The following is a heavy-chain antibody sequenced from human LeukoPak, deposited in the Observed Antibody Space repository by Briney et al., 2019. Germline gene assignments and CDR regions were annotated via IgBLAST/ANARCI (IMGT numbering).Heavy chain of an antibody. V-gene: IGHV1-2*02. Sequence: ASVKVSCKASGYTFTGYYMHWVRQAPGQGLEWMGWINPNSGGTNYAQKFQGRVTMTRDTSISTAYMELSRLRSDGTAVYYCARVQGTEDAFDIWGQGTMVTVSP. CDR1: GYTFTGYY. CDR2: INPNSGGT. D-gene: IGHD3-10*01. CDR3: ARVQGTEDAFDI. J-gene: IGHJ3*02.